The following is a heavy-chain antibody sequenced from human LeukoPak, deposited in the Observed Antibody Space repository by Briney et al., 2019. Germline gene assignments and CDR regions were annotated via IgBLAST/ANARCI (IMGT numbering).Heavy chain of an antibody. J-gene: IGHJ4*02. CDR1: GFTFSSYG. Sequence: GGSLRLSCAASGFTFSSYGMHWVRQAPGKGLEWVAVISYDGSNKYYADSVKGRFTISRDNSKNTLYLQMNSLRAEDTAVYYCAGRGDDILTGYSPNFDYWGQGTLVTVSS. V-gene: IGHV3-30*03. CDR2: ISYDGSNK. CDR3: AGRGDDILTGYSPNFDY. D-gene: IGHD3-9*01.